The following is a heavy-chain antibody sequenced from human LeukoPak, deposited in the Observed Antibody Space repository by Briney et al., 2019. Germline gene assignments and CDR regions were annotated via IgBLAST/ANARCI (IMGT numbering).Heavy chain of an antibody. V-gene: IGHV3-48*01. CDR2: ISSSSSTI. J-gene: IGHJ5*02. CDR1: GFTFSSYS. CDR3: ARDLTMVRGFHWFDP. D-gene: IGHD3-10*01. Sequence: PGGSLRLSCAASGFTFSSYSMNWVRQAPGKGLEWVSYISSSSSTIYYADSVKGRFTISRDNAKNSLYLQMNSLRAEDTAVYYCARDLTMVRGFHWFDPWGQGTLVTVSS.